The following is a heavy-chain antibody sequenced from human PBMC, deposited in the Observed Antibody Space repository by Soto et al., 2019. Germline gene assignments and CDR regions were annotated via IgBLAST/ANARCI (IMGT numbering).Heavy chain of an antibody. Sequence: PSETLSLTCTVSGGSISSYYWGWIWQHPGKGLEWIGYIYYSGSTNYNPSLKSRVTISVDTSKNQFSLKLSSVTAADTAVYYCARVAVSLYYGMDIWGQGTTVTVSS. CDR1: GGSISSYY. CDR3: ARVAVSLYYGMDI. V-gene: IGHV4-59*12. CDR2: IYYSGST. D-gene: IGHD4-17*01. J-gene: IGHJ6*02.